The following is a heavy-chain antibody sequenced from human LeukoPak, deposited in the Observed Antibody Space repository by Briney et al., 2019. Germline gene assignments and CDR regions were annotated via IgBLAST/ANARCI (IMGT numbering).Heavy chain of an antibody. J-gene: IGHJ6*03. CDR3: ARDPSRVDTANYYYYYMDV. CDR1: GSTFTSHY. Sequence: GASVKVSCKASGSTFTSHYMHRVRQAPGPGHEWMGIIKPSGGSTSYAQKFQRRVTMTRDTSTSTVYMELSSLRSEDTAVYYCARDPSRVDTANYYYYYMDVWGKGTTVTVSS. CDR2: IKPSGGST. V-gene: IGHV1-46*01. D-gene: IGHD5-18*01.